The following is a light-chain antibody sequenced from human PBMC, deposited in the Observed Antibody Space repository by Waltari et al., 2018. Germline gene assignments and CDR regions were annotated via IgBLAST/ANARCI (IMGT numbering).Light chain of an antibody. J-gene: IGKJ2*01. CDR1: QPIGNY. V-gene: IGKV1-39*01. CDR2: ATS. CDR3: QQSYSNPPT. Sequence: DIQMTQSPSSLSASVGHSVTITCRASQPIGNYLNWYQQKPGKAPKLLIYATSSLQSGVPSRFRGSGSGTEYTLTISSLQPEDFVIYYCQQSYSNPPTFGQGTTLETK.